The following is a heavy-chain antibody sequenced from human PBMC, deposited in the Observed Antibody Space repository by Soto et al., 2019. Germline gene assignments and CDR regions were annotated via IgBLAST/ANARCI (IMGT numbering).Heavy chain of an antibody. CDR2: IYYSGST. Sequence: ASETLSLTCTVSGGSISSGGYYWSWIRQHPGKGLEWIGYIYYSGSTYYNPSLKSRVTISVDTSKNQFSLKLSSVTAADTAVYYCARVVYDYVWESYRYGYFDYWGQGTLVTVSS. D-gene: IGHD3-16*02. CDR3: ARVVYDYVWESYRYGYFDY. CDR1: GGSISSGGYY. V-gene: IGHV4-31*03. J-gene: IGHJ4*02.